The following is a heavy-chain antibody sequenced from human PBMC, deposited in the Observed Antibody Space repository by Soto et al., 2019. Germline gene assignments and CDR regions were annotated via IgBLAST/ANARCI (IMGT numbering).Heavy chain of an antibody. D-gene: IGHD2-15*01. Sequence: QITLKESGPTLVKPTQTLTLTCTFSGFSLSTSGVGVGWIRQPPGKALEWLALIYCDADKRYSPSLKSRLTITKHTSKIQVVLTMTTMDPVDTATYYCAHSWYCSGGSCYYTYYFDYWGQGTLVTVSS. CDR1: GFSLSTSGVG. CDR2: IYCDADK. J-gene: IGHJ4*02. V-gene: IGHV2-5*02. CDR3: AHSWYCSGGSCYYTYYFDY.